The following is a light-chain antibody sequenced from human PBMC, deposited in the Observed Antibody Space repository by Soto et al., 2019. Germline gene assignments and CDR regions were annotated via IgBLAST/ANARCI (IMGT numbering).Light chain of an antibody. V-gene: IGLV2-14*01. Sequence: QSVLTQPASVSGSPGQSITISCTGTSSDIGGYNYVSWYRQHPGKAPKLIIYDVSNRPSGVSNRFSGSKSGNTASLTISGLQAEDEADYYCISYTSSNTLRFGGGTKLTVL. CDR1: SSDIGGYNY. CDR2: DVS. J-gene: IGLJ3*02. CDR3: ISYTSSNTLR.